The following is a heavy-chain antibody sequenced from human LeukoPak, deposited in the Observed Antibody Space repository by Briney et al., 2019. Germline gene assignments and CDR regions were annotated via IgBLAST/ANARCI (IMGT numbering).Heavy chain of an antibody. CDR1: GFTFSSYW. CDR2: IKQDGREK. Sequence: PGGSLRLSCAASGFTFSSYWMSWVRQAPGKGLEWVANIKQDGREKYYVDSVKGRFTISRDNAKNSLYLQMNSLRAEDTAVYYCARDRRGYDASGHYYRHFDFWGQGTLVSVSS. J-gene: IGHJ4*02. CDR3: ARDRRGYDASGHYYRHFDF. D-gene: IGHD3-22*01. V-gene: IGHV3-7*01.